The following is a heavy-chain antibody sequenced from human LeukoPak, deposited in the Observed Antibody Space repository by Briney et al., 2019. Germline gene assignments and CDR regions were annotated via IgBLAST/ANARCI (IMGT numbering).Heavy chain of an antibody. D-gene: IGHD4-17*01. Sequence: GASVKVSCKASGYTFTSYGISWVRQAPGQGLEWMGWISAYNGNTNYAQKLQGRVTMTTDTSTSTAYMELRSLRSDDTAVYYCASALLNDYGDYGGPQGVGYFDYWGQGTLVTVSS. CDR2: ISAYNGNT. J-gene: IGHJ4*02. CDR3: ASALLNDYGDYGGPQGVGYFDY. V-gene: IGHV1-18*01. CDR1: GYTFTSYG.